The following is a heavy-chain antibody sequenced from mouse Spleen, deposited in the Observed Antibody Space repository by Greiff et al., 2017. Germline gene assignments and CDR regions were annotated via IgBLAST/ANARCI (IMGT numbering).Heavy chain of an antibody. CDR2: IYPGGGYT. J-gene: IGHJ4*01. Sequence: VQGVESGAELVRPGTSVKISCKASGYTFTNYWLGWVKQRPGHGLEWIGDIYPGGGYTNYNEKFKGKATLTADTSSSTAYMQLSSLTSEDSAVYFCARGDGGAMDYWGQGTSVTVSS. CDR3: ARGDGGAMDY. V-gene: IGHV1-63*02. D-gene: IGHD2-3*01. CDR1: GYTFTNYW.